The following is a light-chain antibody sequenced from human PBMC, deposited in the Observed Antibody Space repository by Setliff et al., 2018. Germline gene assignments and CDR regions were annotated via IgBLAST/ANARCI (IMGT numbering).Light chain of an antibody. Sequence: QSALTQPPSASGTPGQRVTISCSGSRSNVGPNTVDWYQQLPGTAPRLLLFGNSQRPSGVPDRFSGSKSGTTASLVISGLQSEDEADYYCATWDDGLNGAVFGGGTKVT. CDR1: RSNVGPNT. V-gene: IGLV1-44*01. CDR3: ATWDDGLNGAV. CDR2: GNS. J-gene: IGLJ2*01.